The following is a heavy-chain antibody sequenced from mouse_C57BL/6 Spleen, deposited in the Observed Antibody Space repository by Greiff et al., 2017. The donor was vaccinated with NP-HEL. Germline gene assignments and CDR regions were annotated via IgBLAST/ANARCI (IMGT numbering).Heavy chain of an antibody. V-gene: IGHV6-6*01. J-gene: IGHJ3*01. D-gene: IGHD4-1*01. CDR2: IRKKANNHAT. Sequence: EVKLQESGGGLVQPGGSMKLSCAASGFTFSDAWMDWVRQSPEKGLEWVAEIRKKANNHATYYAESVKGRFTISRDDSKSRVYLQMNSLRAEDTGIYYCTPNWDQCAYWGQGTLVTVSA. CDR1: GFTFSDAW. CDR3: TPNWDQCAY.